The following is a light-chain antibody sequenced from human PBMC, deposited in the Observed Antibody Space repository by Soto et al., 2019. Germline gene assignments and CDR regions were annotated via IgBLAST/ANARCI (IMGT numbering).Light chain of an antibody. CDR2: DVS. Sequence: QSVLTQPASVSGSPGQSITISCTGTSSDGGGYNAVSWYQQHPGRAPKLVIYDVSNRPSGISDRFPGSKSGNTASLTISGLQAEDEADYYCSSYKSSNTRYVFGTGTKVTVL. V-gene: IGLV2-14*01. J-gene: IGLJ1*01. CDR3: SSYKSSNTRYV. CDR1: SSDGGGYNA.